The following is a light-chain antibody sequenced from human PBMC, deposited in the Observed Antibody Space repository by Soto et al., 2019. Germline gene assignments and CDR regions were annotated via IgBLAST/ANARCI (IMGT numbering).Light chain of an antibody. V-gene: IGLV1-47*01. Sequence: QLVLTQPPSASGTPGQRVTISCSGSSSNIGSNYVYWYQHLPGTAPKLLIYRNNQRPSGVPDRFSGTKSGTSASLAISGLRSEDEGDYYCAAWDDSLSGVVFGGGTQLTVL. CDR3: AAWDDSLSGVV. CDR2: RNN. CDR1: SSNIGSNY. J-gene: IGLJ2*01.